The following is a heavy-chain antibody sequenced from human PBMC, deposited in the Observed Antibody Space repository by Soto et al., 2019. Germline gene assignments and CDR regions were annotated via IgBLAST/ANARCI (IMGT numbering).Heavy chain of an antibody. CDR3: ARVLYGDYDYYYYMDV. CDR1: GFTFSSYW. J-gene: IGHJ6*03. Sequence: GGSLRLSCAASGFTFSSYWMSWVRQAPGKGLEWVANIKQDGSEKYYVDSVKGRFTISRDNAKNSLYLQMNSLRAEDTAVYYCARVLYGDYDYYYYMDVWGKGTTVTVSS. V-gene: IGHV3-7*01. CDR2: IKQDGSEK. D-gene: IGHD4-17*01.